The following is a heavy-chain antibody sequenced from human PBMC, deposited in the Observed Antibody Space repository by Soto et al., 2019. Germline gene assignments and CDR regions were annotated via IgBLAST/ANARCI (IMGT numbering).Heavy chain of an antibody. CDR2: IFSNDEK. J-gene: IGHJ6*02. Sequence: KESGPVLVKPTETLTLTCTVSGFSLSNARMGVSWIRQPPGKALEWLAHIFSNDEKSYSTSLKSRLTISKDTSKSQVVLTMTNMDPVDTATYYCESYYYGMDVWGQGTTVTVSS. CDR3: ESYYYGMDV. CDR1: GFSLSNARMG. V-gene: IGHV2-26*01.